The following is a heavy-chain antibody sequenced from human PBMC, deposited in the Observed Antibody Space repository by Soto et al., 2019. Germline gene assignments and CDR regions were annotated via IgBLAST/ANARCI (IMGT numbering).Heavy chain of an antibody. CDR2: IFSNDEK. J-gene: IGHJ4*02. D-gene: IGHD1-26*01. Sequence: QVTLKESGPVLVKPTETLTLTCTVSGFSLSNAGMGVSWIRQPPGKALEWLAHIFSNDEKSYSTSLKSRLTITKDTSKSQVALTMTNMDPVDTATYYCARIKSGSYALHYFDYWGQGTLVTVSS. CDR3: ARIKSGSYALHYFDY. V-gene: IGHV2-26*01. CDR1: GFSLSNAGMG.